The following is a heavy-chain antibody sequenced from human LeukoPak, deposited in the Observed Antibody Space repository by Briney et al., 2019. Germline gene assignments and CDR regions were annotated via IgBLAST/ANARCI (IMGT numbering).Heavy chain of an antibody. Sequence: SETLSLTCTVSGGSISSSSYYWGWIRQPPGKGLEWIGSIYYSGSTYYNPSLKSRVTISVDTSKNQFSLKLSSVTAADTAVYYCASLPAAIRGSRYYWGQGTLVTVSS. CDR1: GGSISSSSYY. D-gene: IGHD2-2*02. CDR2: IYYSGST. J-gene: IGHJ4*02. V-gene: IGHV4-39*01. CDR3: ASLPAAIRGSRYY.